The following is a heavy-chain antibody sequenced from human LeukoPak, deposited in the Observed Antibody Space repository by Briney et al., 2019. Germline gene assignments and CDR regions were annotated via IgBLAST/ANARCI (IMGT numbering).Heavy chain of an antibody. CDR1: GFTFSSYA. J-gene: IGHJ4*02. Sequence: GGSLRLSCAASGFTFSSYAMSWVRQAPGKGLEWVSAISGSGGSTYYADSVKGRFTISRDNSKNTLYLQMNSLRAEGTAVYYCAKAYGYYYDSSGPPHFDYWGQGTLVTVSS. V-gene: IGHV3-23*01. CDR3: AKAYGYYYDSSGPPHFDY. CDR2: ISGSGGST. D-gene: IGHD3-22*01.